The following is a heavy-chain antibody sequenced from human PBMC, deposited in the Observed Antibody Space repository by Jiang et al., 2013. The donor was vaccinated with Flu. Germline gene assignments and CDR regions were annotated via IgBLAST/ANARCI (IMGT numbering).Heavy chain of an antibody. J-gene: IGHJ4*02. V-gene: IGHV1-69*06. D-gene: IGHD2-21*02. Sequence: GTANYAQKFQGRVTITADKSTSTAYMELSSLRSEDTAVYYCARGPHCGGDCYLLDYWGQGTLVTVSS. CDR3: ARGPHCGGDCYLLDY. CDR2: GTA.